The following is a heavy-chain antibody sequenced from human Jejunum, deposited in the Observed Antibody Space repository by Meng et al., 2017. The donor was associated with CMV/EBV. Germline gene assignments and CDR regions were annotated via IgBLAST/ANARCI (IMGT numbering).Heavy chain of an antibody. CDR2: IRNDGGEI. CDR1: GFTVSDHW. CDR3: ARDMGWYTFDS. D-gene: IGHD6-19*01. Sequence: ASGFTVSDHWMGWVRQAPGKGLEWVADIRNDGGEIYYVDSVKGRFTISRDNAKNSLHLQMNSLRADDTAVYYCARDMGWYTFDSWGQGTLVTVSS. J-gene: IGHJ4*02. V-gene: IGHV3-7*01.